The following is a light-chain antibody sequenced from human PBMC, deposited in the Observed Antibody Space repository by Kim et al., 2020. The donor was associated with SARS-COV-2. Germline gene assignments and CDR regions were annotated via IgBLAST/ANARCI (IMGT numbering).Light chain of an antibody. V-gene: IGLV2-14*03. CDR2: DVT. J-gene: IGLJ1*01. CDR1: SSDVGAYNS. Sequence: GQSITISCPGTSSDVGAYNSVSWYQQYPGKAPRLMIYDVTNRPSGVSNRFSGSKSGNTASLTISGLQAEDEADYYCSSYTRSSTYVFGTGTKVTVL. CDR3: SSYTRSSTYV.